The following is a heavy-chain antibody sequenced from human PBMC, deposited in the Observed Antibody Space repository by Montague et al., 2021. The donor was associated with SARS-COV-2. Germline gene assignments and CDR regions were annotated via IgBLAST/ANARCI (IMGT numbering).Heavy chain of an antibody. CDR1: GGSISNNCYC. J-gene: IGHJ4*02. CDR2: INYSGNS. Sequence: SETLSLTCTVSGGSISNNCYCWVWIRHPPGKGLDWIVNINYSGNSYSSPPLKIRVTISVDTSKNQFSLTLGSVTAAATAVYYCAGQSSSSSFDNWGQGTLVTVSS. CDR3: AGQSSSSSFDN. V-gene: IGHV4-39*01. D-gene: IGHD6-13*01.